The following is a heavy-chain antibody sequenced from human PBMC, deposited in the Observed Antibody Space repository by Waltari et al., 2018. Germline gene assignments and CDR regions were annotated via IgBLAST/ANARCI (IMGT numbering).Heavy chain of an antibody. CDR1: GYTFSDYY. Sequence: QVQLVQSGAEVKKPGASVKVSCKAFGYTFSDYYMHWVRQAPGQGLEWMEWINPNSESTKYAQKFQGRVTLTRDTSINTVYMELSSLRSDDTALYYCAIDGSFDFWGQGTLVTVSS. CDR3: AIDGSFDF. V-gene: IGHV1-2*02. CDR2: INPNSEST. J-gene: IGHJ4*02.